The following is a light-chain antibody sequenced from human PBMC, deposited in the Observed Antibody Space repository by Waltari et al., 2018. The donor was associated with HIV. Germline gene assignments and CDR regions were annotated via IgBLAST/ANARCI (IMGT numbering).Light chain of an antibody. CDR3: QQYASSFT. CDR1: QSVSSCY. J-gene: IGKJ3*01. V-gene: IGKV3-20*01. Sequence: EIVLTQSPGTLSLSPVERATLSCRASQSVSSCYLACYQQKPGQAPRLLIYGASSRATGIPDRFSGSGSGTDFTLTISRLEPEDFAVYYCQQYASSFTFGPGTKVDI. CDR2: GAS.